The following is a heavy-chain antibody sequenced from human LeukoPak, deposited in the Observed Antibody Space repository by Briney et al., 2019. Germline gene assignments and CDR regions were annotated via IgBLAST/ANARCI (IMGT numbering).Heavy chain of an antibody. J-gene: IGHJ6*04. CDR3: AELGITMVGGV. CDR2: ISSSGSTI. CDR1: GFTFSSYW. Sequence: GGSLRLSCAASGFTFSSYWMHWVRQAPGKGLEWVSYISSSGSTIYYADSVKGRFTISRDNAKNSLYLQMNSLRTEDTAVYYCAELGITMVGGVWGKGTTVSISS. D-gene: IGHD3-10*02. V-gene: IGHV3-48*04.